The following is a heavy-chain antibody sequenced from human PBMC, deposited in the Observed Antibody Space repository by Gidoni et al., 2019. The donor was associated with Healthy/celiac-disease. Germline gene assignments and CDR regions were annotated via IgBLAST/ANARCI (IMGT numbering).Heavy chain of an antibody. CDR3: ARWGRYSSRPFDY. Sequence: QVQLQQWGAGLLKPSETLSLTCAVYGGSFSGYYWGWIRQPPGKGLEWIGEINHSGSTNYNPSLKSRVTISVDTSKNQFSLKLSSVTAADTAVYYCARWGRYSSRPFDYWGQGTLVTVSS. V-gene: IGHV4-34*01. CDR1: GGSFSGYY. CDR2: INHSGST. D-gene: IGHD6-13*01. J-gene: IGHJ4*02.